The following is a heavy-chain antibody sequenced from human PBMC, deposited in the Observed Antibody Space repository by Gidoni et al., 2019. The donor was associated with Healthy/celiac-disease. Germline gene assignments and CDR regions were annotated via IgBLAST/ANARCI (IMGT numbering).Heavy chain of an antibody. CDR3: AKDRTWAIFGVDPYYFDY. D-gene: IGHD3-3*01. CDR2: ISGSGGST. V-gene: IGHV3-23*01. J-gene: IGHJ4*02. Sequence: EVQLLASGGGLVQPGGSLRLSCAASGFPFSSFAMSWVRQAPGKGLGWVSAISGSGGSTYYADSVKGRFTISRDKSKNTLYLQMNSLRAEDTAVYYCAKDRTWAIFGVDPYYFDYWGQGTLVTVSS. CDR1: GFPFSSFA.